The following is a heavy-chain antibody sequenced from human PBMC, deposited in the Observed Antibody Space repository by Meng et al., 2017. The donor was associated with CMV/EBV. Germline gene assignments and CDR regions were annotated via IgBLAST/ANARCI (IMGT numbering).Heavy chain of an antibody. CDR1: GGTFSSYA. CDR2: IIPIFGTA. V-gene: IGHV1-69*05. J-gene: IGHJ3*02. D-gene: IGHD3-3*01. CDR3: ARTYYDFWSGYYGADAFDI. Sequence: SVKVSCKASGGTFSSYAISWVRQAPGQGLEWMGGIIPIFGTANYAQKFQGRVTITTDESTSTAHMELSSLRSEDTAVYYCARTYYDFWSGYYGADAFDIWGQGTMVTVSS.